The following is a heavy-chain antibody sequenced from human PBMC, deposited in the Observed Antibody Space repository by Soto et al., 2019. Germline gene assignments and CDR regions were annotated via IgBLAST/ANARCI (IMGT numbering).Heavy chain of an antibody. V-gene: IGHV4-59*01. D-gene: IGHD6-19*01. J-gene: IGHJ4*02. CDR3: ASSSMQWPTFDY. CDR1: GGSISSYY. Sequence: QVQLQESGPGLVKPSETLSLTCTVSGGSISSYYWSWIRQPPGKGLEWIGYIYYSGSTNYNPSLKRRVTTSVDTSKNQFSLQLSSVTAADTAVYYWASSSMQWPTFDYWGQGTLVTVSS. CDR2: IYYSGST.